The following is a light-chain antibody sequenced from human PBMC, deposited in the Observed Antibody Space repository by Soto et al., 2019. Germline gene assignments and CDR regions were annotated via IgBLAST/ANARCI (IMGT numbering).Light chain of an antibody. V-gene: IGLV2-11*01. CDR3: CSYAGSYPLV. Sequence: QSVLTQPRSVSGSPEQSVTISCTGTSSDVGGYNYVSWYQQHPGKATKLMIYDVSKRPSGVPDHFSGSKSGNTASLTFPGLQAEDEADYYCCSYAGSYPLVFGTGTKVTVL. CDR2: DVS. J-gene: IGLJ1*01. CDR1: SSDVGGYNY.